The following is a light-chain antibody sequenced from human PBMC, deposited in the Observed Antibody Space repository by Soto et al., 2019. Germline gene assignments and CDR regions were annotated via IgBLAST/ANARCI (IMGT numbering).Light chain of an antibody. CDR2: GAS. V-gene: IGKV3-20*01. Sequence: EIVLTQSPGTLSLSPGERATLSCRASQIVSSSFLAWYQQKPGQAPRLLIYGASSRATGIPDRFSGSGSGTDFILTISRLEPEDCAVYYCQQYGSSPWTFGRGTKVEI. CDR1: QIVSSSF. J-gene: IGKJ1*01. CDR3: QQYGSSPWT.